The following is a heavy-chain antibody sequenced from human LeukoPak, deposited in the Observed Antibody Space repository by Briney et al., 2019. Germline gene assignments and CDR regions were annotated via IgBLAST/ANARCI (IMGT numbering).Heavy chain of an antibody. CDR1: GFTLSSYW. D-gene: IGHD2-2*02. Sequence: PGGSLRLSCAASGFTLSSYWMSWVRQAPGKGLERVANIKEDGSEKYYVDSVQGRFTISRDNAENSLYLQVNSLRAEDTAVYYCARVTYPWYFDYWGQGTLVTVSS. J-gene: IGHJ4*02. CDR3: ARVTYPWYFDY. V-gene: IGHV3-7*04. CDR2: IKEDGSEK.